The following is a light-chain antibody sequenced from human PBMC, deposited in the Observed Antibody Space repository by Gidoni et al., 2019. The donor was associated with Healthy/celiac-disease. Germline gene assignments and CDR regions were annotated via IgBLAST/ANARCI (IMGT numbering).Light chain of an antibody. V-gene: IGKV1-6*01. Sequence: AIQMTPSPSSLSASVGDRVTITCRASQGLRNDLGWYQQKPGKAPKLLIYAASSLQSGVPSRFSGSGSGTDFTLTISSLQPEDFATYYCLQDYNYPRTFGQXTKVEIK. CDR2: AAS. CDR1: QGLRND. J-gene: IGKJ1*01. CDR3: LQDYNYPRT.